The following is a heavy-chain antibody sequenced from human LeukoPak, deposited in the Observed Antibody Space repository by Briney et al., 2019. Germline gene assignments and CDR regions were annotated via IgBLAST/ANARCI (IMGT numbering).Heavy chain of an antibody. V-gene: IGHV3-30*02. Sequence: GGSLRLSCAASGFTFSSYGMHWVRQAPGKGLEWVAFIRYDGSNKYYADSVKGRFTISRDNSKNTLYLQMNSLRAEDTAVYCCAKLTTTWELRGAYFDYWGQGTLVTVSS. D-gene: IGHD1-26*01. CDR3: AKLTTTWELRGAYFDY. CDR2: IRYDGSNK. J-gene: IGHJ4*02. CDR1: GFTFSSYG.